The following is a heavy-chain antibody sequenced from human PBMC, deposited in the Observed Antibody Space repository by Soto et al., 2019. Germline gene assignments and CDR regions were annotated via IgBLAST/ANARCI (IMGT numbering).Heavy chain of an antibody. CDR1: GFTFSSHW. CDR2: INSDGSRI. D-gene: IGHD2-21*02. V-gene: IGHV3-74*01. J-gene: IGHJ6*03. Sequence: EVQLVESGGGLVQPGGSLRLSCAASGFTFSSHWMHWVRQAPGKGLVWVSRINSDGSRINYADSVKGRLTISRDNAKNTVYVEKNGLRAENTAVDIFAIGASGLYSMDVGGQGTTVIVSS. CDR3: AIGASGLYSMDV.